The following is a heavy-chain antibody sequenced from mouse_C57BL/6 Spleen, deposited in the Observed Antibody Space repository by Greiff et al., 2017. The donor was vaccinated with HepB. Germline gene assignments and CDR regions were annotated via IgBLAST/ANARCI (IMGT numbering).Heavy chain of an antibody. CDR2: INPNNGGT. CDR3: ARPRLITTVVAPYFDV. V-gene: IGHV1-26*01. CDR1: GYTFTDYY. Sequence: EVQLQQSGPELVKPGASVKISCKASGYTFTDYYMNWVKQSHGKSLEWIGDINPNNGGTSYNQKFKGKATLTVDKSSSTAYMELRSLTSEDSAVYYCARPRLITTVVAPYFDVWGTGTTVTVSS. J-gene: IGHJ1*03. D-gene: IGHD1-1*01.